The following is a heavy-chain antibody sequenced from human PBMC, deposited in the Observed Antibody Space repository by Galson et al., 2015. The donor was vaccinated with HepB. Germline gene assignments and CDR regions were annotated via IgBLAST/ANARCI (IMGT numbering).Heavy chain of an antibody. CDR3: ARDLGGSNIYYYGMDV. CDR1: GGTFSSYA. CDR2: IIPIFGTA. J-gene: IGHJ6*02. D-gene: IGHD2/OR15-2a*01. V-gene: IGHV1-69*13. Sequence: SVKVSCKASGGTFSSYAISWVRQAPGQGLEWMGGIIPIFGTANYAQKFQGRVTITADESTSTAYMELSSLRSEDTAVYYCARDLGGSNIYYYGMDVWGQGTTVTVSS.